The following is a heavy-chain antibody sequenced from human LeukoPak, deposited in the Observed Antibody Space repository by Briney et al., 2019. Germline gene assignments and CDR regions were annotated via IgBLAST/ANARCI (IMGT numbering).Heavy chain of an antibody. CDR1: GFTFSSYA. Sequence: GGSLRLSCAASGFTFSSYAMHWVRQAPGKGLEWVAVISYDGSNKYYADSVKGRFTISRDNAKNSLYLQMNSLRPEDMALYYCAKGPGPFGDYGVWYFDLWGRGTLVTVSS. CDR2: ISYDGSNK. J-gene: IGHJ2*01. CDR3: AKGPGPFGDYGVWYFDL. D-gene: IGHD4-17*01. V-gene: IGHV3-30*04.